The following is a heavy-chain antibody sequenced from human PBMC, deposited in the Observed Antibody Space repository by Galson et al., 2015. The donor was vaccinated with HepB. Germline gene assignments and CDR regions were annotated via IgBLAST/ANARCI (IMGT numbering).Heavy chain of an antibody. J-gene: IGHJ4*02. CDR1: GSSIGNNSYY. CDR3: ACLFGDYEKEYRFDY. Sequence: ETLSLTCTVSGSSIGNNSYYWGWIRQPPGKGLEWIGSIYYSGSTYYNPSLKSRVTISVDTSKNQFSLKLSSVTAADTAVYYCACLFGDYEKEYRFDYWGQGTLITVSS. V-gene: IGHV4-39*01. D-gene: IGHD4-17*01. CDR2: IYYSGST.